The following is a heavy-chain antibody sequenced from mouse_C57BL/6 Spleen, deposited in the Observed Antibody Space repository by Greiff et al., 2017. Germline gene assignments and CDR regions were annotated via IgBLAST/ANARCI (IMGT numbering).Heavy chain of an antibody. J-gene: IGHJ4*01. V-gene: IGHV1-18*01. Sequence: VQLQQSGPELVKPGASVKIPCKASGYSFTDYNMDWVKQSHGKSLEWIGDINPNNGGTIYNQKFKGKATLTVDKSSSTAYMELRSLTSEDTAVYYCARYGNYLYYYAMDYWGQGTSVTVSS. CDR2: INPNNGGT. CDR1: GYSFTDYN. CDR3: ARYGNYLYYYAMDY. D-gene: IGHD2-1*01.